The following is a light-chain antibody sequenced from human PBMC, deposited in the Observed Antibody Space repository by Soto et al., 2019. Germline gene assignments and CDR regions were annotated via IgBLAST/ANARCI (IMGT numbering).Light chain of an antibody. CDR3: CSYAGSRSFYV. CDR1: SSDVGNYNL. V-gene: IGLV2-23*02. Sequence: SALTQPASVSGSPGQSITISCTGTSSDVGNYNLVSWYQQYPGKAPKLMIYEVTKRPSGVSDRFSGSKSGNTASLTISGLQAEDEADYYCCSYAGSRSFYVFGTGTKVTVL. J-gene: IGLJ1*01. CDR2: EVT.